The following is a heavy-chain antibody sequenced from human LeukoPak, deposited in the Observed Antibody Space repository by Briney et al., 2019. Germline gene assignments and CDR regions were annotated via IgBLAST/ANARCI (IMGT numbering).Heavy chain of an antibody. D-gene: IGHD2-15*01. Sequence: SETLSLTCTVSGGSISGYYWSWIRQPPGKGLEWIGYIYYSGSTNYNPSLKSRVTISVDTSKNQFSLKLSSVTAADTAVYYCARGFVVVAATGAFDIWGQGTMVTVSS. V-gene: IGHV4-59*01. J-gene: IGHJ3*02. CDR2: IYYSGST. CDR1: GGSISGYY. CDR3: ARGFVVVAATGAFDI.